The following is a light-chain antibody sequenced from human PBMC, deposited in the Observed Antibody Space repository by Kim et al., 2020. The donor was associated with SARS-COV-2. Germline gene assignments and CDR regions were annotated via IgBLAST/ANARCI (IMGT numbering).Light chain of an antibody. V-gene: IGKV3-20*01. CDR3: QQYAASPFT. CDR2: DAS. CDR1: QSVSGSN. J-gene: IGKJ4*01. Sequence: EIVLTQSPGTLSLSPGERATLSCRASQSVSGSNLAWYQQKPGQTPRILIYDASSRVTGISDRFSGSGSGTDFTLTISRLQPEDFAVYYCQQYAASPFTFGGGTKVDIK.